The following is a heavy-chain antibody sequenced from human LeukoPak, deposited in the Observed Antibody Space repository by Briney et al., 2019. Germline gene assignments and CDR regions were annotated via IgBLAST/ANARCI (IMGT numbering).Heavy chain of an antibody. V-gene: IGHV1-2*02. CDR1: GYTFTGYY. CDR2: INPNSGGT. CDR3: ARGGSMIVVNDAFDI. J-gene: IGHJ3*02. D-gene: IGHD3-22*01. Sequence: GASVKVSCKASGYTFTGYYMHWVRQAPGQGLEWMGWINPNSGGTNYAQKFQGRVTMTRDTSISTAYMELSRLRSDDTAVYYCARGGSMIVVNDAFDIWGQGTMVTVSS.